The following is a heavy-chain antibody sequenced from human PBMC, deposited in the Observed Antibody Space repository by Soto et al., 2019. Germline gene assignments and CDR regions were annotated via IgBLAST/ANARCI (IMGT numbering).Heavy chain of an antibody. D-gene: IGHD2-15*01. V-gene: IGHV3-48*01. CDR1: GFTFSSYS. CDR3: ASGGYCSGGSCSRLFDY. Sequence: EVQLVESGGGLVQPGGSLRLSCAASGFTFSSYSMNWVRQAPGKGLEWVSYISSSSSTIYYADSVKGRFTISRDNAKNSLYLQMNSLRADDTAVYYCASGGYCSGGSCSRLFDYWGQGTLVTVSS. CDR2: ISSSSSTI. J-gene: IGHJ4*02.